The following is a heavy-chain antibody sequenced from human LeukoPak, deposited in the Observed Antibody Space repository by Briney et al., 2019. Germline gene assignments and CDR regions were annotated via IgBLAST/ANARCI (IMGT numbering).Heavy chain of an antibody. CDR3: AKGINYDNDY. D-gene: IGHD3-22*01. Sequence: GGSLRLSCAGSGFTFSTYGMTWVRQAPGKGLEWVSAISGSGGSIYYADSVKGRFTISRDNSKNTLYLQMNSLRAEDTAVYYCAKGINYDNDYWGQGTLVTVSS. CDR2: ISGSGGSI. J-gene: IGHJ4*02. CDR1: GFTFSTYG. V-gene: IGHV3-23*01.